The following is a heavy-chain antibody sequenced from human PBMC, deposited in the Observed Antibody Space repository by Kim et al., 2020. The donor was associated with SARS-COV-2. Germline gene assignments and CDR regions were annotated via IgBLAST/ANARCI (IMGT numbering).Heavy chain of an antibody. CDR2: IIPIFGTA. D-gene: IGHD4-17*01. CDR1: GGTFSSYA. Sequence: SVKVSCKASGGTFSSYAISWVRQAPGQGLEWMGGIIPIFGTANYAQKFQGRVTITADESTSTAYMELSSLRSEDTAVYYCARGLRGDRFSRERNWFDPWGQGTLVTVSS. CDR3: ARGLRGDRFSRERNWFDP. J-gene: IGHJ5*02. V-gene: IGHV1-69*13.